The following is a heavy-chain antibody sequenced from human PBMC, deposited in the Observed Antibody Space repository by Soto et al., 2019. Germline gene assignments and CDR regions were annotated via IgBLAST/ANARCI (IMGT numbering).Heavy chain of an antibody. Sequence: PGESLKISCKGSGYSFTSYWIGWVRQMPGKGLEWMGIIYPGDSDTRYSPSFQGQVTISADKSISTAYLQWSSLKASDTAMYYCARAYFISTSCYRGHYYGMDVWGQGTTVTVSS. V-gene: IGHV5-51*01. D-gene: IGHD2-2*01. J-gene: IGHJ6*02. CDR1: GYSFTSYW. CDR3: ARAYFISTSCYRGHYYGMDV. CDR2: IYPGDSDT.